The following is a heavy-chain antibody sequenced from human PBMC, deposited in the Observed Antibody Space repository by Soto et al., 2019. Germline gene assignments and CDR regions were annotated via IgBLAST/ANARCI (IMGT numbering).Heavy chain of an antibody. V-gene: IGHV3-48*03. Sequence: VGSLRLSCVASGFTFSNFEMIWVRQAPGKGLEWLSYISGSGSAKHYANSVRGRFTISRDNSKNSLYLQMNTLRVEDTAVYYCARDHEEGGIGCFAPWGQGTLVTVSS. CDR3: ARDHEEGGIGCFAP. CDR2: ISGSGSAK. CDR1: GFTFSNFE. D-gene: IGHD1-20*01. J-gene: IGHJ5*02.